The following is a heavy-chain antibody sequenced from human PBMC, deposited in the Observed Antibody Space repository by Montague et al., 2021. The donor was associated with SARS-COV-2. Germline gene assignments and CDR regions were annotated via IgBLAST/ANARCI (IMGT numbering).Heavy chain of an antibody. J-gene: IGHJ4*02. CDR3: ARGNDLWTGSPFDY. CDR1: GASISSNTYD. D-gene: IGHD3/OR15-3a*01. Sequence: SETLSLTCTVSGASISSNTYDWGWVRQPPGKGLEFIGNFYYTGGPYYNPSLESRVTISVDTSNNHFSLKLRSVTAADTSVYYCARGNDLWTGSPFDYWGQGKLVPVSP. CDR2: FYYTGGP. V-gene: IGHV4-39*02.